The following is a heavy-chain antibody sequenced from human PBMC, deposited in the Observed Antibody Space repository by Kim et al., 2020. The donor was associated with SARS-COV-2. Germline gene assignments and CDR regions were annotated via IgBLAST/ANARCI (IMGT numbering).Heavy chain of an antibody. CDR3: ARGTYYNERGGYRLPDFDY. J-gene: IGHJ4*02. Sequence: GGSLRLSCAASGFSFSDYHMSWIRQAPGKGLEWVSCITGSSSYTNYGDSVKGRFTISRDNAKNSLYLQMNSLGVEDTAVYYCARGTYYNERGGYRLPDFDYWGQGTLVTVSS. CDR1: GFSFSDYH. CDR2: ITGSSSYT. D-gene: IGHD3-22*01. V-gene: IGHV3-11*03.